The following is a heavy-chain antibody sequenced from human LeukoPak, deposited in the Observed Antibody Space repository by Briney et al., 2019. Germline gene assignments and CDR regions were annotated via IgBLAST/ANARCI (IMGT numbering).Heavy chain of an antibody. Sequence: ASVKVSCKAAGYTFTGYFIHWVRQAPGQGLEWTGWINPKSGGTNYAQNFQGRVTMTRDTSIDTAYMELSRLRSGDTAVYYCAREGGTMVRGVLAGGAFDIWGQGTMVTVSS. D-gene: IGHD3-10*01. J-gene: IGHJ3*02. CDR1: GYTFTGYF. CDR3: AREGGTMVRGVLAGGAFDI. V-gene: IGHV1-2*02. CDR2: INPKSGGT.